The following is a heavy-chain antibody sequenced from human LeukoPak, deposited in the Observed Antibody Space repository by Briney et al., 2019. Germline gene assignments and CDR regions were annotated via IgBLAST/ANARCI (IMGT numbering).Heavy chain of an antibody. V-gene: IGHV3-48*01. Sequence: GGSLRLSCAASGFTFSSYSMNWVRQAPGKGLEWVSYISSSSSTIYYADSVKGRFTISRDNSKNTLYLQMNSLRAEDTAVYYCSGITMVRGVTPDYWGQGTLVTVSS. CDR3: SGITMVRGVTPDY. CDR2: ISSSSSTI. D-gene: IGHD3-10*01. CDR1: GFTFSSYS. J-gene: IGHJ4*02.